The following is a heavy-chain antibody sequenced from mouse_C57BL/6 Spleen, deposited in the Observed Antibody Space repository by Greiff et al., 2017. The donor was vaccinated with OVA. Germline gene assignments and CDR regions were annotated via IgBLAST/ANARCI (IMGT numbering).Heavy chain of an antibody. CDR2: IYPGSGNT. CDR3: ARRGLHYFDY. D-gene: IGHD3-3*01. V-gene: IGHV1-76*01. Sequence: VQLQQSGAELVRPGASVKLSCKASGYTFTDYYINWVKQRPGQGLEWIARIYPGSGNTYYNEKFKGKATLTAEKSSSTAYMQLSSLTSEDSAVYFCARRGLHYFDYWGQGTTLTVSA. J-gene: IGHJ2*01. CDR1: GYTFTDYY.